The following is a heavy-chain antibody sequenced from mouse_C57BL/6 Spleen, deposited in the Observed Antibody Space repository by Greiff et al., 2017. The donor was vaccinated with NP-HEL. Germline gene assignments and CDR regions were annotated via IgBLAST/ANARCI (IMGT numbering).Heavy chain of an antibody. D-gene: IGHD1-1*01. Sequence: VQLQQSGPGLAKPSQTLSLTCSVTGYSITSDYWNWIRKFPGNKLEYMGYISYSGSTYYNPSLKSRISITRDTSKNQYYLQLKSVTTEDTATYDSARGDSGSRVFDYWGQGTTLTVSS. J-gene: IGHJ2*01. V-gene: IGHV3-8*01. CDR1: GYSITSDY. CDR3: ARGDSGSRVFDY. CDR2: ISYSGST.